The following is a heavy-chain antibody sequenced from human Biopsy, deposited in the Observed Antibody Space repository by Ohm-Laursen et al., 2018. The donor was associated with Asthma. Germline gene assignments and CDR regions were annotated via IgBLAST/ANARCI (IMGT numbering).Heavy chain of an antibody. CDR2: INTNSGTP. V-gene: IGHV7-4-1*01. D-gene: IGHD5-12*01. CDR3: PRAGSTFVADY. CDR1: GRSLNSGA. Sequence: ASESASRQVSGRSLNSGAAMCARQPPGGGLGWLGWINTNSGTPTYVQGFSGRFVFSLDPSVNTAYLQIDSLRSDDTGVYYCPRAGSTFVADYWGQGTLVTVSS. J-gene: IGHJ4*01.